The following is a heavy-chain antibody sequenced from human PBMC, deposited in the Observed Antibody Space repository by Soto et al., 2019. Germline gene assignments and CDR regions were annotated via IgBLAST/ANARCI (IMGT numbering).Heavy chain of an antibody. CDR2: INHSGST. V-gene: IGHV4-34*01. D-gene: IGHD3-10*01. CDR1: GGSFSGYY. J-gene: IGHJ6*02. Sequence: SETLSLTCAVYGGSFSGYYWSWIRQPPGKGLEWIGEINHSGSTNYNPSLKSRVTISVDTSKNQFSLKLSSVTAADTAVYYCARVRRLAYGSGTSNYYYYGMDVWGQGTTVT. CDR3: ARVRRLAYGSGTSNYYYYGMDV.